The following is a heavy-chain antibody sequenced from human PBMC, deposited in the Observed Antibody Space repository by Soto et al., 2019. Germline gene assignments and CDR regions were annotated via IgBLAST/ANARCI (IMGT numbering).Heavy chain of an antibody. CDR1: GYTFTGYY. CDR2: INPNSGGT. J-gene: IGHJ6*02. V-gene: IGHV1-2*04. D-gene: IGHD2-15*01. CDR3: ARGAAPLDYYYYGMDV. Sequence: ASVKVSCKASGYTFTGYYMHWVRQAPGQGLEWMGWINPNSGGTNYAQKFQGWVTMTRDTSISTAYMELSRRRSDDTAVYYCARGAAPLDYYYYGMDVWGQGTTLTVSS.